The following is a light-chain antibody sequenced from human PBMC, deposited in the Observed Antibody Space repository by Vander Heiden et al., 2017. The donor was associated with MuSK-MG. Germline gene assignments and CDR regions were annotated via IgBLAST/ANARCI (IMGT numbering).Light chain of an antibody. CDR3: QQYDNLPF. V-gene: IGKV1-33*01. CDR2: DAS. J-gene: IGKJ4*01. Sequence: DIQLTQSPSSLSASVGDRVTITCQASQDISNYLNWYQQKPGKAPKLLIYDASNLETGVPSRFSGSGSGTDFTFTSSSLQPEDIATYYWQQYDNLPFFGGGTKVEIK. CDR1: QDISNY.